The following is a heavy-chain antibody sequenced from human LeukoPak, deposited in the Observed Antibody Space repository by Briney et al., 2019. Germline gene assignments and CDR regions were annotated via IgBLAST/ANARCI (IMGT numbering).Heavy chain of an antibody. CDR1: GFTFSSYW. V-gene: IGHV3-7*01. D-gene: IGHD2-21*02. CDR2: IKQDGSEK. Sequence: GGSLRLSCAASGFTFSSYWMSWVRQAPGKGLEWVTNIKQDGSEKYYVDSVKGRFTISRDNAKNSLYLQMNSLRAEDTAVYYCARNGAPVVTAITPYYYYMDVWGKGTTVTVSS. J-gene: IGHJ6*03. CDR3: ARNGAPVVTAITPYYYYMDV.